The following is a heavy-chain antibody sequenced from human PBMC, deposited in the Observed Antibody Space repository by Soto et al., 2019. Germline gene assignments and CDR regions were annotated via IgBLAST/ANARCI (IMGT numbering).Heavy chain of an antibody. CDR2: ISGSGGST. J-gene: IGHJ6*03. Sequence: EVQLLESGGGLVQPGGSLRLSCAASGFTFSSYAMSWVRQAPGKGLEWVSAISGSGGSTYYADSVKGRFTISRDNFKNTLYLQMNSLRAEDTAVYDSAKACSSTSCFLGYYYMDVWGKGTTVTVSS. D-gene: IGHD2-2*01. CDR3: AKACSSTSCFLGYYYMDV. CDR1: GFTFSSYA. V-gene: IGHV3-23*01.